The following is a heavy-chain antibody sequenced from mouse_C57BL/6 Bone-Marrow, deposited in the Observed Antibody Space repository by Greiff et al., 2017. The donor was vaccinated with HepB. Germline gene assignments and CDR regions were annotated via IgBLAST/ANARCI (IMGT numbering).Heavy chain of an antibody. CDR2: IYPRDGST. CDR1: GYTFTDHT. Sequence: QLQQSDAELVKPGASVKISCKVSGYTFTDHTIHWMKQRPEQGLEWIGYIYPRDGSTKYNEKFKGKATLTVDTSSSTAYMELHSLTSEDSAVYFCARSTAQATFYAMDYWGQGTSVTVSS. CDR3: ARSTAQATFYAMDY. J-gene: IGHJ4*01. D-gene: IGHD3-2*02. V-gene: IGHV1-78*01.